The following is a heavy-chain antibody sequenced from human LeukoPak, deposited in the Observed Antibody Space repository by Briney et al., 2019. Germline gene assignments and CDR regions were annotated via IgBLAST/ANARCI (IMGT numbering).Heavy chain of an antibody. Sequence: GRSLRLSCAASGFTFSSYAMSWVRQAPGKGLEWVSAISTSGVSTYYADSVKGRFTISRDNSKNTLYLQMNSLRAEDTAVYYCAKLPGAIVVVPAATWGQGTLVTVSS. CDR1: GFTFSSYA. J-gene: IGHJ5*02. CDR2: ISTSGVST. V-gene: IGHV3-23*01. CDR3: AKLPGAIVVVPAAT. D-gene: IGHD2-2*01.